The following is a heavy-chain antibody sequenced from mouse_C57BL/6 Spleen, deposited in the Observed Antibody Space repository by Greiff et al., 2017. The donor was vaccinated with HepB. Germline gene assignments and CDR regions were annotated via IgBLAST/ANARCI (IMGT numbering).Heavy chain of an antibody. CDR3: ARYGYYDYAMDY. V-gene: IGHV1-64*01. J-gene: IGHJ4*01. Sequence: QVQLQQSGAELVKPGASVKLSCKASGYTFTSYWMHWVKQRPGQGLEWIGMIHPNSGSTNYNEKFKSKATLTVDKSSSTAYMQLSSLTSEDSAVYYCARYGYYDYAMDYWGQGTSVTVSS. CDR1: GYTFTSYW. D-gene: IGHD2-3*01. CDR2: IHPNSGST.